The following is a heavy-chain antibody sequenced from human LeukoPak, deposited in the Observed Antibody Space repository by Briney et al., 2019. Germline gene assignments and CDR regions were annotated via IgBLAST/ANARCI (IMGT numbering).Heavy chain of an antibody. D-gene: IGHD6-13*01. Sequence: SETLSLTCTVSGGSISSYYWGWIRQPPGKGLEWIGSIYYSGSTYYNPSLKSRVTISVDTSKNQFSLKLSSVTAADTAVYYCARTSSWYVVIDYWGQGTLVTVSS. CDR3: ARTSSWYVVIDY. CDR2: IYYSGST. CDR1: GGSISSYY. V-gene: IGHV4-39*07. J-gene: IGHJ4*02.